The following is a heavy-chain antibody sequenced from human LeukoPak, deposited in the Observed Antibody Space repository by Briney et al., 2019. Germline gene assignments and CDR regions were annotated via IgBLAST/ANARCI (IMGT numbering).Heavy chain of an antibody. D-gene: IGHD3-10*01. CDR1: GFTFSSYA. Sequence: GGSRRLSCAASGFTFSSYAMSWVRQAPGKGLEWVSAISGSGGSTYYADSVKGRFTISRDNSKNTLYLQMNSLRAEDTAVYYCAKGGRSGSLMFDYWGQGTLVTVSS. J-gene: IGHJ4*02. V-gene: IGHV3-23*01. CDR3: AKGGRSGSLMFDY. CDR2: ISGSGGST.